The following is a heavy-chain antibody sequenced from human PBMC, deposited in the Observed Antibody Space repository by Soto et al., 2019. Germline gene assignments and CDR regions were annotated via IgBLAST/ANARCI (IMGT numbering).Heavy chain of an antibody. CDR3: VRDLFYGGSSFDY. V-gene: IGHV1-18*01. J-gene: IGHJ4*02. CDR1: GYTFTNYG. Sequence: QVQLVQSGAELKKPGASMKVSCKASGYTFTNYGINRVRQAPGQGLEWMGWISAYNGHTNYSQQFQCRVTLTTGRMTSTAYMLLRSLSFDDTSVSYFVRDLFYGGSSFDYWGQGTLLTVST. CDR2: ISAYNGHT. D-gene: IGHD4-17*01.